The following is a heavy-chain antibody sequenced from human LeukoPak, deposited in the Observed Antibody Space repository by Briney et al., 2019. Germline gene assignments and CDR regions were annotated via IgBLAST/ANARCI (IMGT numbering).Heavy chain of an antibody. D-gene: IGHD3-9*01. Sequence: GGSLRLSCAASGFTFSSYAMSWVRQAPGKGLEWVSAISGSGGSTYYADSVKGRFTISRDNSKNTLYPQMNSLRAEDTAVYYCAKEGFYYDILTGYHLPYYYYMDVWGKGTTVTVSS. CDR1: GFTFSSYA. V-gene: IGHV3-23*01. J-gene: IGHJ6*03. CDR3: AKEGFYYDILTGYHLPYYYYMDV. CDR2: ISGSGGST.